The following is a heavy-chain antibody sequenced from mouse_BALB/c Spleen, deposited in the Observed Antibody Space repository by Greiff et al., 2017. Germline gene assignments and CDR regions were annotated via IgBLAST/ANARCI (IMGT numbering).Heavy chain of an antibody. D-gene: IGHD2-14*01. CDR2: INPSNGRT. V-gene: IGHV1S81*02. CDR3: ARRLYRYDVGAMDY. J-gene: IGHJ4*01. Sequence: QVQLQQPGAELVKPGASVKLSCKASGYTFTSYWMHWVKQRPGQGLEWIGEINPSNGRTNYNEKFKSKATLTVDKSSSTAYMQLSSLTSEDSAVYYCARRLYRYDVGAMDYWGQGTSVTVSS. CDR1: GYTFTSYW.